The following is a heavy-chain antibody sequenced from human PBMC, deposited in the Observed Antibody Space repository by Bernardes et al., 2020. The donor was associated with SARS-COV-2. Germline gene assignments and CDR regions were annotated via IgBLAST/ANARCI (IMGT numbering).Heavy chain of an antibody. Sequence: ASVKVSCKVSGYTLTELSMHWVRQAPGKGLEWMGGFDPEDCETIYAQKFQGRVTMTEDTSTDTAYMELSSLRSEDTAVYYCATGHGMVRVNWCDPWGQGTLVTV. V-gene: IGHV1-24*01. CDR3: ATGHGMVRVNWCDP. J-gene: IGHJ5*02. CDR2: FDPEDCET. D-gene: IGHD3-10*01. CDR1: GYTLTELS.